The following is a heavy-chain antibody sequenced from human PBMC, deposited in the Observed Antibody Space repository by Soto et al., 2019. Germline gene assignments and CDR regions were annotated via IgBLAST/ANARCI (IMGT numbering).Heavy chain of an antibody. J-gene: IGHJ4*02. CDR1: GYTFTSYY. Sequence: QVQLVQSGAEVKKPGASVKVSCKASGYTFTSYYMHWVRQAPGQGLEWMAIINPSGGSTSYAQKFQGRVTMTRDTSTSTVYMELSSLRSEDTAVYYCARAWGDYGDCGYFDYWGQGTLVTVSS. D-gene: IGHD4-17*01. V-gene: IGHV1-46*03. CDR2: INPSGGST. CDR3: ARAWGDYGDCGYFDY.